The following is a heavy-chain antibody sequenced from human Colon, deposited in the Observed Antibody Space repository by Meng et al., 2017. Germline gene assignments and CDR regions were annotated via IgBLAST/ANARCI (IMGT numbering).Heavy chain of an antibody. J-gene: IGHJ5*02. CDR2: ILYDGSKE. CDR3: ARNARRAAVYDCFDT. CDR1: GFTFSWYA. D-gene: IGHD5/OR15-5a*01. V-gene: IGHV3-30*16. Sequence: GESLKISCSASGFTFSWYAIHWVRQAPGKGLEWVAVILYDGSKEDYADFVKGRFTISRDNSKNTLFLQMNSLRAEDTAVYYCARNARRAAVYDCFDTWGQGTLVPFSS.